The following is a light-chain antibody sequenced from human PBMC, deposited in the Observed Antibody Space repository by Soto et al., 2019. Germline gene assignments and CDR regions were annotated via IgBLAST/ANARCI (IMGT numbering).Light chain of an antibody. Sequence: ETVLTQSPATLSLSPGERATLSCRASQFISRSLAWYQQKPGHAPRLLIHGASSRATGIPDRFSGRGSGTDFTLTISRLEPEDFAVYYCHQYDSWTFGQGTKVDIK. CDR2: GAS. J-gene: IGKJ1*01. CDR3: HQYDSWT. CDR1: QFISRS. V-gene: IGKV3-20*01.